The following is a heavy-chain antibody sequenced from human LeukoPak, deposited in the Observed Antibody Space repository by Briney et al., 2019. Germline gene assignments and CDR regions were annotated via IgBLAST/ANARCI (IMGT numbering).Heavy chain of an antibody. J-gene: IGHJ4*02. D-gene: IGHD3-16*01. CDR2: ISSSSSHI. CDR1: GFTFSSYS. CDR3: ARDFDTVPGRFGH. V-gene: IGHV3-21*06. Sequence: GGSLRLSCAASGFTFSSYSMNWVRQAPGKGLEWVSSISSSSSHIYYADSVKGRFTISRDNAKTSLYLQMNSLRAEDTAVYYCARDFDTVPGRFGHWGQGTLVTVSS.